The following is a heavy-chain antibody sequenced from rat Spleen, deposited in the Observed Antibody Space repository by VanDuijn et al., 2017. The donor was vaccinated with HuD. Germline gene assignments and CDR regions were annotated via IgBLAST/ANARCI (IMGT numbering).Heavy chain of an antibody. Sequence: QVQLMESGPGLVQPSETLSLTCTVSGFSLTSYHVHWVRQPPGKGLEWMGVMWSDGDTSYNSALKSRLSISRDTSKSQVFLKMSSLQTEDTATYYCAREGIRGSYYYVMDAWGQGASVTVSS. D-gene: IGHD4-3*01. V-gene: IGHV2-32*01. J-gene: IGHJ4*01. CDR3: AREGIRGSYYYVMDA. CDR1: GFSLTSYH. CDR2: MWSDGDT.